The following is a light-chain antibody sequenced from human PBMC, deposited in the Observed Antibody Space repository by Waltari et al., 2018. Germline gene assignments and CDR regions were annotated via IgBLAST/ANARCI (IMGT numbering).Light chain of an antibody. J-gene: IGKJ1*01. CDR1: QSVLYSSNNKNY. CDR3: QQYLTSSWT. Sequence: DIVMTQSPDSLAVSLGERATFNCKSSQSVLYSSNNKNYLAGYQQKPGQSPKLLIYGASTRESGVPDRFSGSGSGTDFTLTISSLQAEDVAVYYCQQYLTSSWTFGQGTKVEIK. CDR2: GAS. V-gene: IGKV4-1*01.